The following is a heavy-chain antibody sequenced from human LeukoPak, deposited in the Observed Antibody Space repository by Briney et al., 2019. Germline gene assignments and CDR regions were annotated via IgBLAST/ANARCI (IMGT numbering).Heavy chain of an antibody. V-gene: IGHV4-34*01. CDR3: ARQYSSSWYSDY. Sequence: SETLSLTCAVYGGSFSGYYWSWIRQPPGKGLEWIGEINHSGSTNYNPSLKSRVTISVDTSKNQFSLKLSSVTAADAAVYYCARQYSSSWYSDYWGQGTLVTVSS. CDR1: GGSFSGYY. D-gene: IGHD6-13*01. CDR2: INHSGST. J-gene: IGHJ4*02.